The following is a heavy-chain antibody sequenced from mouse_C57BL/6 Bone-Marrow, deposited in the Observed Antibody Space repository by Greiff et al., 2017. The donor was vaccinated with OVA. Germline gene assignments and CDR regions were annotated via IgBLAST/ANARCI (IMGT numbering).Heavy chain of an antibody. Sequence: EVHLVESGGGLVKPGGSLKLSCAASGFTFSDYGMHWVRQAPEKGLAWVAYISSGSSTIYYADTVKGRFTISRDNAKNTLFLQMTSLRSEDTAMYYCARRGNYGSSYYAWFAYWGQGTLVTVSA. J-gene: IGHJ3*01. CDR2: ISSGSSTI. CDR3: ARRGNYGSSYYAWFAY. CDR1: GFTFSDYG. D-gene: IGHD1-1*01. V-gene: IGHV5-17*01.